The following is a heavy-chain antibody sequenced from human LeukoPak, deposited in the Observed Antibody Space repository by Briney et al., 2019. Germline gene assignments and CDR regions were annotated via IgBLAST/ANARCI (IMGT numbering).Heavy chain of an antibody. J-gene: IGHJ3*02. CDR3: ARDQGGYDFDAFDI. V-gene: IGHV3-7*01. CDR2: IKQDGSEK. D-gene: IGHD5-12*01. Sequence: PGGSLRLSCAASGFTFSSYWMSWVRQAPGKGLEWVANIKQDGSEKYYVDSVKGRFTISRDNAKNSLYLQMNSLRAEDTAVYYCARDQGGYDFDAFDIWGQGTMVTVSS. CDR1: GFTFSSYW.